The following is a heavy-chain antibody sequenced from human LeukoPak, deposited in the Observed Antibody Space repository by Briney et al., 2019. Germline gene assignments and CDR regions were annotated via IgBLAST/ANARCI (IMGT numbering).Heavy chain of an antibody. CDR1: GFTFTSYA. V-gene: IGHV3-23*01. CDR3: ANLPPRLYNWNYGESDY. Sequence: PGGSLRLSCAASGFTFTSYAMNWVRQAPGKGLEWVSVIIGNGVTTYYADSVKGRFTISRDNSKNTLYLQMNSLRAEDTAVYYCANLPPRLYNWNYGESDYWGQGTLVTASS. J-gene: IGHJ4*02. D-gene: IGHD1-7*01. CDR2: IIGNGVTT.